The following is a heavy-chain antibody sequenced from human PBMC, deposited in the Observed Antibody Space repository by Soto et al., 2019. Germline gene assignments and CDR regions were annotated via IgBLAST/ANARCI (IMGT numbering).Heavy chain of an antibody. CDR3: AKAWRWWVPLDGVGDAFDI. CDR1: GFTFSSYA. J-gene: IGHJ3*02. Sequence: PGGSLRLSCVASGFTFSSYAMSWVRQAPGKGLEWVSAISGSGGTTYYADSVKGRFTISRDNSKNTLYLQMNSLRAEDPAVYYCAKAWRWWVPLDGVGDAFDIWGQGTMVTVSS. V-gene: IGHV3-23*01. D-gene: IGHD2-15*01. CDR2: ISGSGGTT.